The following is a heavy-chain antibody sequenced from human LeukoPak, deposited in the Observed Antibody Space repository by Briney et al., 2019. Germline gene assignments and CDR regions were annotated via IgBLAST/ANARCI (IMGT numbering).Heavy chain of an antibody. CDR1: RYTFTAYY. CDR2: INPNIGGT. D-gene: IGHD6-13*01. Sequence: ASVKVSCKASRYTFTAYYMHWVRQAPGHGLECMGWINPNIGGTNYVQKFQGRVTMNRDTSISTTYMELSRLRSDDAAVYYCARAAADLDYWGQATLVTVSS. CDR3: ARAAADLDY. V-gene: IGHV1-2*02. J-gene: IGHJ4*02.